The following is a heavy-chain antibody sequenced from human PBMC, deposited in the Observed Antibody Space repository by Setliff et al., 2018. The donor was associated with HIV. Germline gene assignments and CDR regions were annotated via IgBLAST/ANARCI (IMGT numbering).Heavy chain of an antibody. CDR1: GFSISSDYY. D-gene: IGHD3-22*01. J-gene: IGHJ4*02. CDR3: ASYYGADGPSYYFDF. Sequence: SETLSLTCTVSGFSISSDYYGGWIRRPPGKGLEWIGSIYHSGSTYYNPSLQSRVTMAVDTSKNQFSLKLSSVTAADTAVYYCASYYGADGPSYYFDFWGQGTQVTVS. V-gene: IGHV4-38-2*02. CDR2: IYHSGST.